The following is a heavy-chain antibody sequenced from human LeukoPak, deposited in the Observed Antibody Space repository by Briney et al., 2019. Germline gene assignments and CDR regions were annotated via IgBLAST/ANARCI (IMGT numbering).Heavy chain of an antibody. J-gene: IGHJ4*02. Sequence: GGSLRLSCAASGFTFSSYGMHWVRQAPGKGLEWVAVISYDGSNKYYADSVKGRFTISRDNSKSTLYLQMNSLRAEDTAVYYCAKDGPDYDILTGYYYPYYWGQGTLVTVSS. D-gene: IGHD3-9*01. CDR1: GFTFSSYG. CDR2: ISYDGSNK. V-gene: IGHV3-30*18. CDR3: AKDGPDYDILTGYYYPYY.